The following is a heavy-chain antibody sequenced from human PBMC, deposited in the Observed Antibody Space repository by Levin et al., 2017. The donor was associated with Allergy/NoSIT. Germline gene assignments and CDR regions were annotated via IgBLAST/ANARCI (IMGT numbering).Heavy chain of an antibody. D-gene: IGHD6-19*01. J-gene: IGHJ1*01. V-gene: IGHV3-30*18. CDR3: AKGSVAGTLGYFQH. CDR2: ISYDGSNK. CDR1: GFTFSSYG. Sequence: GGSLRLSCAASGFTFSSYGMHWVRQAPGKGLEWVAVISYDGSNKYYADSVKGRFTISRDNSKNTLYLQMNSLRAEDTAVYYCAKGSVAGTLGYFQHWGQGTLVTVSS.